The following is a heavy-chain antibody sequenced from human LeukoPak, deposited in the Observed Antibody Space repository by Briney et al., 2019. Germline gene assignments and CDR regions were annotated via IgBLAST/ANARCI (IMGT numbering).Heavy chain of an antibody. J-gene: IGHJ4*02. CDR2: IKQDGSEK. CDR1: GFTFSGYW. V-gene: IGHV3-7*01. Sequence: GGSLRLSCAASGFTFSGYWMSWVRQAPGKGLEWVANIKQDGSEKYYVDSVKGRFTISRDNAKNSLYLQMNSLRAEDTAIYYCARDRGFDDDYVPFDYWGQGTRVTVSS. CDR3: ARDRGFDDDYVPFDY. D-gene: IGHD5-12*01.